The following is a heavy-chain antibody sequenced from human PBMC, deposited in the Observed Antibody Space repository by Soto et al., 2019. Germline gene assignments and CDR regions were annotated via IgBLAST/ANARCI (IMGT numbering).Heavy chain of an antibody. J-gene: IGHJ4*02. D-gene: IGHD3-22*01. Sequence: ASVKVSCKASGYTFISYAISWVRQAPGQGLEWMGWISAHNGNTNYAQNLQGRVTMTTDSSTSTAYMELRSLRSDDTAVYYCARDPRGGYYDSSGYYVDYWGQGTLVTVSS. CDR3: ARDPRGGYYDSSGYYVDY. CDR2: ISAHNGNT. V-gene: IGHV1-18*01. CDR1: GYTFISYA.